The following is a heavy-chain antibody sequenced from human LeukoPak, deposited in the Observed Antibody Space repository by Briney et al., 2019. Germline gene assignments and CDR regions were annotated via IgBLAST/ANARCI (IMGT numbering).Heavy chain of an antibody. D-gene: IGHD2-15*01. CDR1: GGSISSYY. J-gene: IGHJ5*02. V-gene: IGHV4-59*12. CDR3: ARGGRDFATSFDP. CDR2: IYYSGST. Sequence: SETLSLTCTVSGGSISSYYWSWIRQPPGKGLEWIGYIYYSGSTNYNPSLKSRVTISVDTSKNQFSLKLSSVTAADTAVYYCARGGRDFATSFDPWGQGTQVTVSS.